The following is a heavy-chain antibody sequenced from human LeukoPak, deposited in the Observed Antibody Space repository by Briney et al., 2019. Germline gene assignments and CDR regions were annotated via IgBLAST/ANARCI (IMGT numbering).Heavy chain of an antibody. CDR2: NSKGGSFA. Sequence: GGSLRLSCAASGFIFSNYWMHWVRQAPGKGLVWVSRNSKGGSFASYADSVKGRFTISRDNAKNTLYLQINNLRAEDTAVYYCAREFNWNEGNWGQGTLVTVSS. V-gene: IGHV3-74*01. CDR3: AREFNWNEGN. D-gene: IGHD1-20*01. J-gene: IGHJ4*02. CDR1: GFIFSNYW.